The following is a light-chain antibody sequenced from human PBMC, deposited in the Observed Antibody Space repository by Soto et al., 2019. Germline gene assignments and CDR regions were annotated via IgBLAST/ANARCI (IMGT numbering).Light chain of an antibody. CDR2: LGS. CDR3: MQALQTPPHT. J-gene: IGKJ2*01. CDR1: QSLLHSNGYNY. V-gene: IGKV2-28*01. Sequence: DIVMTHSPLSLPVTPVEPASISCRSSQSLLHSNGYNYLDWYLQKPWQSPQLLIYLGSNRASGGPDRYSGSGSVTDFTLKISRVEAEDVVFYYCMQALQTPPHTFGQGTKLEIK.